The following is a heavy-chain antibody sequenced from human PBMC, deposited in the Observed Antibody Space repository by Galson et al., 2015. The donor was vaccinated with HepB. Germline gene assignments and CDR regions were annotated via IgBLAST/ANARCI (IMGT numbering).Heavy chain of an antibody. D-gene: IGHD2-15*01. CDR1: GFTFSIYG. J-gene: IGHJ6*02. CDR3: ARSHCSGGSCYSTPYYYSGMDV. Sequence: LRLSCAASGFTFSIYGMHWVRQAPGKGLEWVAVISYDGSNKYYADSVKGRFTISRDNSKNTLYLQMNSLRAEDTAVYSCARSHCSGGSCYSTPYYYSGMDVWGQGTTVTVSS. V-gene: IGHV3-30*03. CDR2: ISYDGSNK.